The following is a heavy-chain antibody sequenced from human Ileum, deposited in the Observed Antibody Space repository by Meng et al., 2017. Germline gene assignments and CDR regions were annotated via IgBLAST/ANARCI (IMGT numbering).Heavy chain of an antibody. J-gene: IGHJ4*02. CDR3: AREVGNRSGYRY. CDR2: IYDSGNT. Sequence: SETLSLTCTVSGGSISSSSYYWGWIRQPPGKGLEWIGSIYDSGNTYYNPSLKSRVTISVDTSKNQFSLRVNSVTAADTAVYFCAREVGNRSGYRYWGQGALVTVSS. V-gene: IGHV4-39*07. CDR1: GGSISSSSYY. D-gene: IGHD3-3*01.